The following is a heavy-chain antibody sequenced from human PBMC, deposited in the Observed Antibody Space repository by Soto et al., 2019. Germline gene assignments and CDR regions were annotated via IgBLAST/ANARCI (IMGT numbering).Heavy chain of an antibody. Sequence: EVQLLESGGGLVQPGGSLRLSCAASGFTFSSYGMNWVRQAPGKGLEWVSAISDDGGSKYYADSVKGRFTISRDNPKNTLYLHMNSLRAVDTAVYYCAKRVLYSSSWVALDIWGQGTTVTVSS. CDR2: ISDDGGSK. J-gene: IGHJ3*02. V-gene: IGHV3-23*01. CDR1: GFTFSSYG. CDR3: AKRVLYSSSWVALDI. D-gene: IGHD6-13*01.